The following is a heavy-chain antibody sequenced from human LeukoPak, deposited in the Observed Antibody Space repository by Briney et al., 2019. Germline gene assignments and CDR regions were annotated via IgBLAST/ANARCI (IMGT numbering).Heavy chain of an antibody. V-gene: IGHV4-4*02. D-gene: IGHD2-8*01. CDR3: PRENGAFSSFGY. J-gene: IGHJ4*02. Sequence: PSETLSLTCAVSGGSITTTNWCWCVRHPPRQGVEWIVEIHLSGRTNYNPSLNSRVTMALDTSKNNLSLRLTSVTAADTAVYYSPRENGAFSSFGYWGQGTLVTVPS. CDR2: IHLSGRT. CDR1: GGSITTTNW.